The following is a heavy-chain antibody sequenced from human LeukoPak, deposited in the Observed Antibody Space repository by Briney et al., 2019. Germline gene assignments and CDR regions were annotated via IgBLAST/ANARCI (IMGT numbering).Heavy chain of an antibody. CDR3: ARGVAGVYFYYYMDV. J-gene: IGHJ6*03. CDR2: INPNNGGT. CDR1: RYTFTSYY. V-gene: IGHV1-2*02. Sequence: ASVKVSCKPSRYTFTSYYIHLVRQAPGHGLEGMGWINPNNGGTNYAQKFQGRVTMTRDTSISTAYMELSRLRSDDTAVYYCARGVAGVYFYYYMDVWGKGTTATVSS. D-gene: IGHD1-14*01.